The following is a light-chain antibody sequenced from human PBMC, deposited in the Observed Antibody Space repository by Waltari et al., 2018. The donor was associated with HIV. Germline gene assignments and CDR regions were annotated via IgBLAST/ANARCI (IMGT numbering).Light chain of an antibody. CDR1: SSDVGGYNY. J-gene: IGLJ2*01. CDR3: SSYTSSNTVI. CDR2: NVS. V-gene: IGLV2-14*01. Sequence: QSALTQSASVSGSPGQSITISCTGTSSDVGGYNYVSWYQQHPGKAPKLLIYNVSNRPSGFSKRFSFSKSGNTASRTFSGLQAEYESEYYFSSYTSSNTVIFGGGTRVTVL.